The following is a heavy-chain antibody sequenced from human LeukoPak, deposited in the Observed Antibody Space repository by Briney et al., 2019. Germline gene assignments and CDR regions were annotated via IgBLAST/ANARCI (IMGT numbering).Heavy chain of an antibody. CDR3: AREDDAFDI. CDR1: DYTFTSYG. V-gene: IGHV7-4-1*02. J-gene: IGHJ3*02. Sequence: ASVKVSCEASDYTFTSYGITWVRQAPGQGLEWMGWINTNTGNPTYAQGFTGRFVFSLDTSVSTAYLQISSLKAEDTAVYYCAREDDAFDIWGQGTMVTVSS. CDR2: INTNTGNP.